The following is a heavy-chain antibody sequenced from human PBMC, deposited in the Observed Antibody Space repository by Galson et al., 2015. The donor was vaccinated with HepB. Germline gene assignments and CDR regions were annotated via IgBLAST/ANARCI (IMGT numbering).Heavy chain of an antibody. Sequence: SLRLSCAASGFTFDDYTMHWVRQAPGKGLEWVSLISWDGGSTYYADSVKGRFTISRDNSKNSLYLQMNSLRTEDTALYYCAKGRDSFYYYYGMDVWGQGTTVTVSS. J-gene: IGHJ6*02. CDR2: ISWDGGST. D-gene: IGHD2-15*01. CDR3: AKGRDSFYYYYGMDV. CDR1: GFTFDDYT. V-gene: IGHV3-43*01.